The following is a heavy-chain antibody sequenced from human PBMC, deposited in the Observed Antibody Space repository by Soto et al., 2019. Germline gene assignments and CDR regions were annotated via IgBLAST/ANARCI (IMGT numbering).Heavy chain of an antibody. D-gene: IGHD1-26*01. V-gene: IGHV4-39*01. CDR2: IIYSGTT. J-gene: IGHJ3*02. Sequence: SETLSLPCNVSGGSITSSPCPWGWICLTLGKGLEWIAIIIYSGTTFYNPSFKSRFTFSVDTSKNQFVLKLSSVTSADTAVYYCARHGITGSYYDAFDIWGQGTMVT. CDR1: GGSITSSPCP. CDR3: ARHGITGSYYDAFDI.